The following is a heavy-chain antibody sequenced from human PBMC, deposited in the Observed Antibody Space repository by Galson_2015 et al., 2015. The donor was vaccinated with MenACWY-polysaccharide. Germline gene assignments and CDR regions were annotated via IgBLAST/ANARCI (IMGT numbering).Heavy chain of an antibody. J-gene: IGHJ4*02. D-gene: IGHD3-22*01. CDR1: GYSFSSYD. V-gene: IGHV1-8*01. CDR3: ARGGKYYYDSSGYLNWFDY. CDR2: MNPNSGNT. Sequence: SVKVSCKASGYSFSSYDINWVRQTTGQGLEWMGWMNPNSGNTGYAQKFQGRVTMTRNTFISIAYMELSSLRSEDTAVYYCARGGKYYYDSSGYLNWFDYWGEGILVTVSS.